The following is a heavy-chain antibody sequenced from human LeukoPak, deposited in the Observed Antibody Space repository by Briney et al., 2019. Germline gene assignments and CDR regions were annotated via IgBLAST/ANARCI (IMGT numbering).Heavy chain of an antibody. V-gene: IGHV4-59*08. J-gene: IGHJ2*01. Sequence: SETLSLTCTVSGGSISDYYWTWIRQPPGKGLEWIGYIYYSGSTNYNPSLKSRVTISVDTSKNQFSLKLSSVTAADTAVYYCARPVVVTAKDWYFDLWGRGTLVTVSS. CDR1: GGSISDYY. CDR2: IYYSGST. D-gene: IGHD2-21*02. CDR3: ARPVVVTAKDWYFDL.